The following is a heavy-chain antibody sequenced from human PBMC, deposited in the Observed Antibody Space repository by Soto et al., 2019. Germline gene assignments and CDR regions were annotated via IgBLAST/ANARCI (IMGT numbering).Heavy chain of an antibody. Sequence: SETLSLTCTVSGGSVSSGSYYWSWIRQPPGKGLEWIGYIYYSGSTNYNPSLKSRVTISVDTSKNQFSLKLSSVTAADTAVYYCARAPTYYDFWSGYFGYWGQGTLVTVSS. D-gene: IGHD3-3*01. V-gene: IGHV4-61*01. J-gene: IGHJ4*02. CDR1: GGSVSSGSYY. CDR3: ARAPTYYDFWSGYFGY. CDR2: IYYSGST.